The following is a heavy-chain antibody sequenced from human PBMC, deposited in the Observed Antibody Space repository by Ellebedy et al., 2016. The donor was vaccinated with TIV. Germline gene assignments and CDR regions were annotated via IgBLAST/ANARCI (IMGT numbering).Heavy chain of an antibody. CDR3: ARDQWLGRAYYFDY. D-gene: IGHD6-19*01. J-gene: IGHJ4*02. CDR2: INPSGGST. Sequence: ASVKVSCKASGYTFTSYHMHWVRQAPGQGPEWMGIINPSGGSTGYAQKFQGRVTMTRDTSTSTVHMELSSLRSEDTAVYYCARDQWLGRAYYFDYWGQGTLLTVSS. CDR1: GYTFTSYH. V-gene: IGHV1-46*01.